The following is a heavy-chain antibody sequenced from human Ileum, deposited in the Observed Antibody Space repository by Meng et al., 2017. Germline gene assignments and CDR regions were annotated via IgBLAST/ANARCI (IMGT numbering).Heavy chain of an antibody. CDR1: GFTFSNYW. J-gene: IGHJ4*02. Sequence: GGSLRLSCAVSGFTFSNYWMHWVRQAPGKGLVWVSHINSDGSITNYADSVKGRFTISRDNAKNTLYLQMNSLRVDGTAVYYCARGWAYWGQGTLVTVSS. D-gene: IGHD5-24*01. CDR3: ARGWAY. CDR2: INSDGSIT. V-gene: IGHV3-74*01.